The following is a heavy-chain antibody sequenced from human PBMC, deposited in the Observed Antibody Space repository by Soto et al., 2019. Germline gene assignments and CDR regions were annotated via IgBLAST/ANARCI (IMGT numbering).Heavy chain of an antibody. D-gene: IGHD5-12*01. CDR3: ATACRDGYNCLDY. Sequence: QVHLVQSGAEVKKPGASVKVSCKASVYTVTGYYIHWVRQAPCQGLEWMGWINPNSGGTNYAQKFQGWVTMTRDTSISTAYMELRRRTSDDTAVYYCATACRDGYNCLDYWGQGTLVTVSS. CDR1: VYTVTGYY. V-gene: IGHV1-2*04. J-gene: IGHJ4*02. CDR2: INPNSGGT.